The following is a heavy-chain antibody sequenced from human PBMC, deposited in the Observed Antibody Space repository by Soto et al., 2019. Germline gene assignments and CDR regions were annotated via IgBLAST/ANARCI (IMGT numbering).Heavy chain of an antibody. Sequence: QVQLVQSGAEVKKPGASVKVSCQASRDMFTYSFFHWVRQAPGQGLEWMGITNPHGRTTNYEQRFKCMVNMTVDTSSSTGARDGTSLIPEDTAVYYCARVQMGPRRDFMDVWGQGTRVTVSS. D-gene: IGHD2-21*02. CDR1: RDMFTYSF. V-gene: IGHV1-46*01. CDR3: ARVQMGPRRDFMDV. CDR2: TNPHGRTT. J-gene: IGHJ6*02.